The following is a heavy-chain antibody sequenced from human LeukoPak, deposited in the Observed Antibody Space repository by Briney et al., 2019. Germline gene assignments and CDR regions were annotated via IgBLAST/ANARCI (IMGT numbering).Heavy chain of an antibody. Sequence: ASVKVSCKASGYTFTNYDINWVRQAPGQGLEWMGIINPSGGSTSYAQKFQGRVTMTKDTSTSTVYMELSSLRSEDAAVYYCARAPIDYWGQGTLVTVSS. V-gene: IGHV1-46*01. CDR3: ARAPIDY. J-gene: IGHJ4*02. CDR1: GYTFTNYD. CDR2: INPSGGST.